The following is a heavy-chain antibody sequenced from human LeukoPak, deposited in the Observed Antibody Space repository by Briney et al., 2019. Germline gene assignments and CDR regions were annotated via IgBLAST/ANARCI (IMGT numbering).Heavy chain of an antibody. Sequence: PGGSLRLSCAASGFTFSSYSMNWVRQAPGKGLEWVSYISSSSTIYYADSVKGRFTISRDNAKNSLYLQMNSLRAEDTALYYCAKASSSGWYDSYYFDYWGQGTLVTVSS. CDR2: ISSSSTI. J-gene: IGHJ4*02. V-gene: IGHV3-48*04. D-gene: IGHD6-19*01. CDR1: GFTFSSYS. CDR3: AKASSSGWYDSYYFDY.